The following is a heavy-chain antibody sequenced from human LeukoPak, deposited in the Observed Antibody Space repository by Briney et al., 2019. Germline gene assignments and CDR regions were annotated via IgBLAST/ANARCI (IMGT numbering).Heavy chain of an antibody. CDR2: ISSSSSTI. CDR3: ATNGYSSSSDAFDI. D-gene: IGHD6-6*01. J-gene: IGHJ3*02. V-gene: IGHV3-48*02. Sequence: GGSLRLSCAASGFTFSSYSMNWVRQAPGKELEWVSYISSSSSTIYYADSVKGRFTISRDNAKNSLYLQMNSLRDEDTAVYYCATNGYSSSSDAFDIWGQGTMVTVSS. CDR1: GFTFSSYS.